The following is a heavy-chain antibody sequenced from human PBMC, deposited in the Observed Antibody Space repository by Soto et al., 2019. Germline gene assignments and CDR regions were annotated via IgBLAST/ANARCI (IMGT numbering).Heavy chain of an antibody. Sequence: VGSLRLSCAASGFTFSRYAMHWVRQAPGKGLEWVAVISYDGSNKYYADSVKGRFTISRDNSKNTLYLQMNSLRAEDTAVYYCARGPSSLTRFDYWGQGTLVTVSS. V-gene: IGHV3-30-3*01. D-gene: IGHD2-2*01. CDR3: ARGPSSLTRFDY. CDR2: ISYDGSNK. CDR1: GFTFSRYA. J-gene: IGHJ4*02.